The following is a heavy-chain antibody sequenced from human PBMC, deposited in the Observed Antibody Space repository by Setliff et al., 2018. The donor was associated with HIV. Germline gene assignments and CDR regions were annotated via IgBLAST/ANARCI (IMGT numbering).Heavy chain of an antibody. CDR2: MNTNSGNT. J-gene: IGHJ4*02. CDR1: GDTFTTYD. Sequence: GASVKVSCKASGDTFTTYDINWVRQATGQGPEWIGWMNTNSGNTGYAQKVQGRVTMTTDTSTTTAYMELRSLRSDDTAVYYCARSYYGSGSYQGVLDYWGQGTLVTVSS. D-gene: IGHD3-10*01. CDR3: ARSYYGSGSYQGVLDY. V-gene: IGHV1-8*02.